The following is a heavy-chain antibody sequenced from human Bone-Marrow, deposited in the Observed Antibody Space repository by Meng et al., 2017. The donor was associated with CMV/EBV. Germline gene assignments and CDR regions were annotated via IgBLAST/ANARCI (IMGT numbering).Heavy chain of an antibody. CDR2: IKQDGGET. V-gene: IGHV3-7*03. CDR3: AKGDSSSYYVGDFDY. D-gene: IGHD6-13*01. CDR1: GFTFSSYW. Sequence: GESLKISCGAAGFTFSSYWMSWVRQAPGKGLEWVANIKQDGGETYYAASVKGRFTISRDNSKNTLYLQMNSLRAEDTAVYYCAKGDSSSYYVGDFDYWGQGTLVTVSS. J-gene: IGHJ4*02.